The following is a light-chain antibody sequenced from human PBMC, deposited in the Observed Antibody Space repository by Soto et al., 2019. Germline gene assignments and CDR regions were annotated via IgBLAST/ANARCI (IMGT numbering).Light chain of an antibody. CDR3: QQYNNWLSWT. CDR1: QSVSSN. J-gene: IGKJ1*01. V-gene: IGKV3-15*01. Sequence: IVMTQSPATLSVSPGERATLSCRASQSVSSNLAWYQQKPGQAPRLLIYGASTRATGIPDRFSGGGSGTDFTLTISSLEPEDFAVYYCQQYNNWLSWTFGQGTKVDIK. CDR2: GAS.